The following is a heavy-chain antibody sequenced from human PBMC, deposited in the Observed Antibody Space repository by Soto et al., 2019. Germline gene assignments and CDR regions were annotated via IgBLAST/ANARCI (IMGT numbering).Heavy chain of an antibody. V-gene: IGHV4-30-4*01. J-gene: IGHJ5*01. CDR3: ARGRYCLTGRCFPNWFDS. Sequence: SETLSLTCTVSGGSISTVDYFWAWIRQPPGQALEYIGYIYKSTTTYYNPSFESRVAISLDTSKSQFSLNVTSVTAADTAVYFCARGRYCLTGRCFPNWFDSWGQGTLVTVSS. CDR1: GGSISTVDYF. CDR2: IYKSTTT. D-gene: IGHD2-15*01.